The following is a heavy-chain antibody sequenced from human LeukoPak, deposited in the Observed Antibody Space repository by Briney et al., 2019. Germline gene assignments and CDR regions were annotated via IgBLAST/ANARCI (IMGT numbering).Heavy chain of an antibody. D-gene: IGHD3-10*01. CDR3: VRDRYYYGSGSPPTVDY. V-gene: IGHV3-30*04. CDR1: ELPFSRSA. Sequence: PGGSLRLSCVVSELPFSRSAMHWVRQSPDKGLEWVAVISYDGTNQYYADSVTGRFSISRDNPKNTLYLQMNSLRVEDSAVYYCVRDRYYYGSGSPPTVDYWGQGTLVTVSS. J-gene: IGHJ4*02. CDR2: ISYDGTNQ.